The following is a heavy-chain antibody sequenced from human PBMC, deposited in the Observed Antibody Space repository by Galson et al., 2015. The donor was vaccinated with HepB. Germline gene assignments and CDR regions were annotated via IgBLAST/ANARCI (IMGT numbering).Heavy chain of an antibody. CDR3: ARAGYSSGWDF. CDR1: GYTFTTYG. CDR2: ISPYNGNT. Sequence: SVKASCKASGYTFTTYGITWVRQAPRQGLEWMGWISPYNGNTNYAQTLQGRVTMTTDTSTSTAYMELRSLTSDDTAVYYCARAGYSSGWDFWGQGTLVTVSS. V-gene: IGHV1-18*01. J-gene: IGHJ4*02. D-gene: IGHD6-19*01.